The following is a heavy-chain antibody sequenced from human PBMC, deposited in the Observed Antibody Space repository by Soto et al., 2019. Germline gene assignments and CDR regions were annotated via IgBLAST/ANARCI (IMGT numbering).Heavy chain of an antibody. Sequence: EVQLLESGGGLVQPGGSLRLSCAASGFTFSSYAMTWVRQAPGKGLEWVPAISDSGGSTYYEDSVKGRFTISRDNSKSTLYLQMNSLRAEDMAIYYCAKPVQFGPHYHYGMDVWGQGTTVTVSS. CDR2: ISDSGGST. CDR1: GFTFSSYA. CDR3: AKPVQFGPHYHYGMDV. J-gene: IGHJ6*02. V-gene: IGHV3-23*01. D-gene: IGHD3-10*01.